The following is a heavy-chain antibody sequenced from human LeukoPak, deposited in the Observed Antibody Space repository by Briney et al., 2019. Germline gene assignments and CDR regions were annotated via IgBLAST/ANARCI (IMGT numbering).Heavy chain of an antibody. J-gene: IGHJ4*02. Sequence: SVKVSCKASGGAFSSYATSWVRQAPGQGLEWMGGIIPILGTANYAQKFQGRVTITADGSTSTAYMELSSLRSEDTAVYYCARSGAMDSYGMNWGQGTLVTVSS. CDR1: GGAFSSYA. V-gene: IGHV1-69*01. D-gene: IGHD5-18*01. CDR3: ARSGAMDSYGMN. CDR2: IIPILGTA.